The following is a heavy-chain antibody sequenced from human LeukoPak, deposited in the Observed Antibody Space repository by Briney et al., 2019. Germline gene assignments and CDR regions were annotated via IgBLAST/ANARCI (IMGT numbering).Heavy chain of an antibody. CDR3: AKVGSVVQGVTPLDY. CDR2: ISGSGGST. V-gene: IGHV3-23*01. J-gene: IGHJ4*02. D-gene: IGHD3-10*01. CDR1: GFTFDDYA. Sequence: PGGSLRLSCAASGFTFDDYAMHWVRQAPGKGLEWVSAISGSGGSTYYADSVKGRFTISRDNSKNTLYLQMNSLRAEDTAVYYCAKVGSVVQGVTPLDYWGQGTLVTVSS.